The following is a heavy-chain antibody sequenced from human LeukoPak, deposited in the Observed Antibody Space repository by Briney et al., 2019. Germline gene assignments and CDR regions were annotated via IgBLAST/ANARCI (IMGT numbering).Heavy chain of an antibody. CDR1: GGSISSYY. Sequence: SSETLSLTCTVSGGSISSYYWNWIRQPPGKGLEWIGRIYYSGSTNYNPSLKGRVTMSVDTSKNQFSLKLSSVTAADTAVYYCARRPVEMAAIREDNWFDPWGQGTLVTVSS. D-gene: IGHD5-24*01. CDR3: ARRPVEMAAIREDNWFDP. J-gene: IGHJ5*02. CDR2: IYYSGST. V-gene: IGHV4-59*08.